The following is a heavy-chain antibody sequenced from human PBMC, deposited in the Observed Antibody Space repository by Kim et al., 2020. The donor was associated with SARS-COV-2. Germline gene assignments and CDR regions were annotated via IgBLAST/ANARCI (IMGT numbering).Heavy chain of an antibody. D-gene: IGHD4-17*01. CDR1: GGSISSYY. J-gene: IGHJ3*02. V-gene: IGHV4-59*01. Sequence: SETLSLTCTVSGGSISSYYWSWIRQPPGKGLEWIGYIYYSGSTNYNPSLKSRVTISVDTSKNQFSLKLSSVTAADTAVYYCAREMATVTTYNHAFDIWGQGTMVTVSS. CDR3: AREMATVTTYNHAFDI. CDR2: IYYSGST.